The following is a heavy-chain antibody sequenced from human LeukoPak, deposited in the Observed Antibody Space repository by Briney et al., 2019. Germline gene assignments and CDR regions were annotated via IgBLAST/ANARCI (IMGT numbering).Heavy chain of an antibody. CDR2: LHTSGST. D-gene: IGHD6-13*01. CDR1: GGSISSSSYY. CDR3: ARHASPAAGYSSSWYSSLYAFDI. V-gene: IGHV4-61*02. J-gene: IGHJ3*02. Sequence: SETLSLTCTVSGGSISSSSYYWGWIRQPAGEGLEWIGRLHTSGSTHYNPSLKSRVTMSVDTSKNQFSLKLSSVTAADTAVYYCARHASPAAGYSSSWYSSLYAFDIWGQGTMVTVSS.